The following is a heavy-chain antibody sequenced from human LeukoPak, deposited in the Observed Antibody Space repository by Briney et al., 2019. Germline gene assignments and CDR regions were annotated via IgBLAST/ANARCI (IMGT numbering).Heavy chain of an antibody. D-gene: IGHD6-13*01. CDR3: ASRYSSSWYAINFDY. Sequence: GGSLRLSCAASGFTFSDYYMSWIRQAPGKGLEWVSYISSSGSTIYYADSVKGRFTISRDNAKNSLYLQMNSLRAEDTAVYYCASRYSSSWYAINFDYWGQGTLVTVSS. CDR1: GFTFSDYY. CDR2: ISSSGSTI. V-gene: IGHV3-11*04. J-gene: IGHJ4*02.